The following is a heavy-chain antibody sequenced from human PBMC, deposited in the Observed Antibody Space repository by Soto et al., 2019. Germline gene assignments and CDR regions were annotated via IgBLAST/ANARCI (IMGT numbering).Heavy chain of an antibody. D-gene: IGHD2-2*01. V-gene: IGHV3-33*01. Sequence: GGSLRLSCAASGFTFSSYGMHWVRQAPGKGLEWVAVIWYDGSNKYYADSVKGRFTISRDNSKNTLYLQMNSLRAEDTAVYYCARGTFTAMNDAFDIWGQGTMVTVSS. CDR1: GFTFSSYG. CDR2: IWYDGSNK. CDR3: ARGTFTAMNDAFDI. J-gene: IGHJ3*02.